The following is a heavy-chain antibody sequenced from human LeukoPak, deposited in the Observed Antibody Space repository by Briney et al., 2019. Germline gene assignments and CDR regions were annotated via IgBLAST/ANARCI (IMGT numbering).Heavy chain of an antibody. Sequence: GGSLRLSCVVSGFTFSSYEMNWVRQAPGKGLEWVSRINSDGSSTSYADAVKGRFTISRDNAKNTLYLQMNSLRAEDTAVYYCARDDAYCGGDCPKFDYWGQGTLVTVSS. CDR2: INSDGSST. CDR1: GFTFSSYE. V-gene: IGHV3-74*01. J-gene: IGHJ4*02. CDR3: ARDDAYCGGDCPKFDY. D-gene: IGHD2-21*02.